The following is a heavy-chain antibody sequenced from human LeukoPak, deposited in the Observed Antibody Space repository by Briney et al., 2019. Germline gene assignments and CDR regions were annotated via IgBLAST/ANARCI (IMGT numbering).Heavy chain of an antibody. D-gene: IGHD3-22*01. CDR2: ISYDGSNK. CDR1: GFTFSSYA. V-gene: IGHV3-30-3*01. J-gene: IGHJ5*02. Sequence: GGSLRLSCAASGFTFSSYAMHWVRQAPGKGLEWVAVISYDGSNKYYADSVKGRFTISRDNSKNTLYLQMNSLRAEDTAVYYCARDPDCYDSNRPWSGFDPWGQGTLVTVSS. CDR3: ARDPDCYDSNRPWSGFDP.